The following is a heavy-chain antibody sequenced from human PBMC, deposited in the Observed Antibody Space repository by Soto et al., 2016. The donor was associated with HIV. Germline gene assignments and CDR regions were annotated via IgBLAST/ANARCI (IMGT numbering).Heavy chain of an antibody. V-gene: IGHV3-23*04. D-gene: IGHD7-27*01. Sequence: EVQLVESGGKLIQPGGSRETFLVQPPDSLLVNHAMSWVRQAPGKGLEWVSGIRGSGEYTHYDDSVKGRFTISRDNSKNTMFLQMNNLRAEDTAVYYCVRELLTGPDAFDVWGQGTMVTVSS. CDR2: IRGSGEYT. CDR1: DSLLVNHA. J-gene: IGHJ3*01. CDR3: VRELLTGPDAFDV.